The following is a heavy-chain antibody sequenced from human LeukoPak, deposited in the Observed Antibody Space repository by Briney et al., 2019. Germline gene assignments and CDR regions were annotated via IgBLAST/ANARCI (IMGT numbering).Heavy chain of an antibody. Sequence: GRSLRLSCAASGFTFSSYGMHWVRQAPGKGLEWVSTIGRGHRTYYSASVKGRFTISRDNSKNTLYLQMNSLRDDDTAVYYCAKIWGLTPEDYWGQGTLVTVSS. V-gene: IGHV3-23*01. CDR3: AKIWGLTPEDY. D-gene: IGHD4-23*01. CDR2: IGRGHRT. J-gene: IGHJ4*02. CDR1: GFTFSSYG.